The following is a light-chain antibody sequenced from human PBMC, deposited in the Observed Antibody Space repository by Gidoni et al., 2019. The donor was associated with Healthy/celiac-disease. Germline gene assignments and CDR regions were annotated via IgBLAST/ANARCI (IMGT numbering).Light chain of an antibody. Sequence: DIQLIQSSACLSASVGDRVTMTCQASQDISNYLSWYQQKPGKAPKLLIYDASNLETGVPSRFSGNESGTDFTFTVSSLQPEDIATYYCQQYDNLLFTFGPGTKVDIK. J-gene: IGKJ3*01. CDR3: QQYDNLLFT. CDR2: DAS. V-gene: IGKV1-33*01. CDR1: QDISNY.